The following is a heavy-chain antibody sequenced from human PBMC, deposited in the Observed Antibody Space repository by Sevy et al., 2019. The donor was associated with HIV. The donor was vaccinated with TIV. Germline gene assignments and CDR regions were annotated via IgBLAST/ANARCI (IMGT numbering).Heavy chain of an antibody. CDR3: ASQVGSMARGVISAFDI. V-gene: IGHV3-66*02. Sequence: GGSLRLSCAASGFTVSSNYMSWVRQAPGKGLEWVSVIYSGGSTYYADSVKGRFTISRDNSKNTLYLQMNSLRAEDTAVYYCASQVGSMARGVISAFDIWGQGTMVTVSS. CDR2: IYSGGST. J-gene: IGHJ3*02. CDR1: GFTVSSNY. D-gene: IGHD3-10*01.